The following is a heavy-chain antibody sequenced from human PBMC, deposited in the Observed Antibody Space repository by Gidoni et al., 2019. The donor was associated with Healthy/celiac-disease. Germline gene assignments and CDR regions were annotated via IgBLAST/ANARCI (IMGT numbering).Heavy chain of an antibody. CDR3: TTEVYYDSSGYHDAFDI. CDR1: GFTFSNAW. D-gene: IGHD3-22*01. J-gene: IGHJ3*02. Sequence: EVQLVESGGGLVKPGGSLRLSCAASGFTFSNAWMSWVCQAPGKGLEWVGRIKSKTDGGTTDYAAPVKGRFTISRDDSKNTLYLQMNSLKTEDTAVYYCTTEVYYDSSGYHDAFDIWGQGTMVTVSS. V-gene: IGHV3-15*01. CDR2: IKSKTDGGTT.